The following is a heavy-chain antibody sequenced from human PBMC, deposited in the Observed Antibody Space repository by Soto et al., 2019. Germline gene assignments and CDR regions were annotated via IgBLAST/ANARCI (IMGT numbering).Heavy chain of an antibody. CDR1: GFTFSRYS. V-gene: IGHV3-30-3*01. J-gene: IGHJ4*02. Sequence: QVQLVESGGGVVQPGRSLRLSCAASGFTFSRYSMYWVRQAPGKGLEWVTVISFDGNNKYYADSVKGRFTISRDNTKNTLYLQMNSLRAEDTSVYYCAKGKYSRPTSGVDDWGQGTLVTVSS. CDR2: ISFDGNNK. CDR3: AKGKYSRPTSGVDD. D-gene: IGHD6-6*01.